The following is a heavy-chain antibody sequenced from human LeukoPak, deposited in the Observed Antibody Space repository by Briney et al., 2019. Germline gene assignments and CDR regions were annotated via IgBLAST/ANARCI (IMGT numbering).Heavy chain of an antibody. J-gene: IGHJ4*02. V-gene: IGHV3-74*01. CDR1: GFTFSGYW. D-gene: IGHD3-9*01. CDR3: ARGDRTGYFFDN. CDR2: INSDGSRR. Sequence: GGSLRLSCAASGFTFSGYWMHWVRQPPGTGLVWVSRINSDGSRRIFADSAKGRFTISRDNAKNTLYLEMNSLRTEDTAVYFCARGDRTGYFFDNWGQGTLVTVSS.